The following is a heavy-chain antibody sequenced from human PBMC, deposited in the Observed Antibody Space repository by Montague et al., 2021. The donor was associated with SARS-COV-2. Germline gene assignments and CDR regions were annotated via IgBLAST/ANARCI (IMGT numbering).Heavy chain of an antibody. V-gene: IGHV3-48*03. CDR1: GFIFSSYE. CDR3: ARDRGWDGWCGMDV. J-gene: IGHJ6*02. CDR2: ISSSGGGSTK. D-gene: IGHD3-10*01. Sequence: SRRISCDAYGFIFSSYEMNWVRQAPGKGLEWISYISSSGGGSTKHYTDSVKGRFTISRDNAKNSLYLQMNSLRVEDTAIYYCARDRGWDGWCGMDVWGQGTTVTVSS.